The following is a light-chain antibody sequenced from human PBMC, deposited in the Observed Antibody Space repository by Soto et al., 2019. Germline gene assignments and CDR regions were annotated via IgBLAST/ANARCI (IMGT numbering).Light chain of an antibody. CDR2: GAS. Sequence: EIVMTQYPATLSLSPGARATLSCRASQSVSSNLAWYQQKPGQAPRLLIYGASTRATGIPARFSGSGSGTEFTLTISSLQSEDFAVYYCQQYNNWPRTFAQGTKVDI. CDR1: QSVSSN. V-gene: IGKV3-15*01. J-gene: IGKJ1*01. CDR3: QQYNNWPRT.